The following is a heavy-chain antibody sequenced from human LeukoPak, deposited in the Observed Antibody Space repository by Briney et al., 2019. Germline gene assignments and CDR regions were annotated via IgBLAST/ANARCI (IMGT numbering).Heavy chain of an antibody. CDR1: GGSISSSSYY. Sequence: SETLSLTCTVSGGSISSSSYYWGWIRQPPGKGLEWIGSIYYSGSTYYNPSLKSRVTISVDRSKNQFSLKLSSVTAADTAVYYCARNHDYGGPTFDYWGQGTLVTVSS. CDR2: IYYSGST. CDR3: ARNHDYGGPTFDY. D-gene: IGHD4-17*01. V-gene: IGHV4-39*07. J-gene: IGHJ4*02.